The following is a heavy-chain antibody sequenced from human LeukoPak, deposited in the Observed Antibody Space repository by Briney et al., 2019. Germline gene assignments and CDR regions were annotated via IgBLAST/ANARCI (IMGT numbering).Heavy chain of an antibody. CDR2: IYYSGST. Sequence: NTSETLSLTCTVSGGSISSYYWSWIRQPPVKGLEWIGYIYYSGSTNYNPSLKSRVTISVDTSKNQFSLKLSSVTAADTAVYYCARDRYYYGSGSPPVGPWGQGTLVTVSS. J-gene: IGHJ5*02. CDR1: GGSISSYY. CDR3: ARDRYYYGSGSPPVGP. V-gene: IGHV4-59*01. D-gene: IGHD3-10*01.